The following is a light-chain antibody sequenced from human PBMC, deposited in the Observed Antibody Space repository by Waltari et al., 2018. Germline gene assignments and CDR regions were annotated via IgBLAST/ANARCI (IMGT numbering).Light chain of an antibody. CDR3: QHRDRT. V-gene: IGKV3-11*01. Sequence: IVLTQSPATLSLSPGDRATLSCRASQGGIDFLAWYQQRPGQAPRLLIYDTSNRATGIPARFRGSGSGTDFTLTISSLEPEDFAVYYCQHRDRTFGQGTKVETK. CDR2: DTS. CDR1: QGGIDF. J-gene: IGKJ1*01.